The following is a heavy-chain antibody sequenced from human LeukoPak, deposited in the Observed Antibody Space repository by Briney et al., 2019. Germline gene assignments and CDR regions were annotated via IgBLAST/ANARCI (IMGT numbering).Heavy chain of an antibody. J-gene: IGHJ4*02. CDR3: AKDQYYYDSSGYYWGGIFDY. CDR1: GFTFSSYG. Sequence: PGGSLRLSCAASGFTFSSYGMHWVRQAPGKGLEWVAVISYDGSNKYYADSVKGRFTISRDNSKNTLYLQMNSLRAEDTAVYCCAKDQYYYDSSGYYWGGIFDYWGQGTLVTVSS. V-gene: IGHV3-30*18. CDR2: ISYDGSNK. D-gene: IGHD3-22*01.